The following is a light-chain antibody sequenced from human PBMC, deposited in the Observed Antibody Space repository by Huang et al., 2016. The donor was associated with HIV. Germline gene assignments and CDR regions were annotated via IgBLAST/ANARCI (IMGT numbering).Light chain of an antibody. CDR1: QGITKF. Sequence: DIQMTQSPSSLSASVGDRVTITCRASQGITKFLVWYQQKPVKAPKLLLFATARLERGVPSRLSGSGSGTDFTLTISSLQPEDFANYYCQQYYNTPYTFGQGTKLEIK. J-gene: IGKJ2*01. CDR3: QQYYNTPYT. V-gene: IGKV1-NL1*01. CDR2: ATA.